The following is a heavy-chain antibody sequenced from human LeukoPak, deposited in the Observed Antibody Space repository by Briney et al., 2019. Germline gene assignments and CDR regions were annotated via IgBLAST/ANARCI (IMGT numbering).Heavy chain of an antibody. Sequence: GGSLRLSSAVSGFTFSSYWIHWDRHAAGKGLVWVSRIISDGSSTSYADSVKRRFTISRDNAKNTLYMQMNSLRAEYTAVYYCAREPFGEYSFDYWGQGTLVTVSS. D-gene: IGHD3-10*01. V-gene: IGHV3-74*01. J-gene: IGHJ4*02. CDR3: AREPFGEYSFDY. CDR1: GFTFSSYW. CDR2: IISDGSST.